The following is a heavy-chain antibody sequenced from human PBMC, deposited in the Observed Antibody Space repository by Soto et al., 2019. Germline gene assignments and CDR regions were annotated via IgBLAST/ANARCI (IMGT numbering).Heavy chain of an antibody. D-gene: IGHD3-10*01. CDR3: ARETMVRGVIGSYYGMDV. CDR1: GGSISSGGYY. CDR2: IYYSGST. V-gene: IGHV4-31*03. Sequence: SETLSLTCTVSGGSISSGGYYWSWIRQHPGKGLEWIGYIYYSGSTHYNPSLKSRVTISVDTSKNQFSLKLSSVTAADTAAYYCARETMVRGVIGSYYGMDVWGQGTTVTVSS. J-gene: IGHJ6*02.